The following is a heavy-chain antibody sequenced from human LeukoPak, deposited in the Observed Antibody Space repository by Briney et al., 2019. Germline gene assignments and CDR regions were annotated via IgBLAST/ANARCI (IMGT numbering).Heavy chain of an antibody. J-gene: IGHJ5*02. CDR1: GFTFSSYS. Sequence: AGGSLRLSCAASGFTFSSYSMSWVRQAPGQGLEWVSVISGSGGNTYYADSVKGRFTISRDNSKNTLFLQMSSLRVEDTAIYYCAKDSLRCREGFDPWGQGTLVTVSS. CDR2: ISGSGGNT. CDR3: AKDSLRCREGFDP. D-gene: IGHD3-10*01. V-gene: IGHV3-23*01.